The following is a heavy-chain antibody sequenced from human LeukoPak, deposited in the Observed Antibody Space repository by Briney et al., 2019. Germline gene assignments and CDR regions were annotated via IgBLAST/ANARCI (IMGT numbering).Heavy chain of an antibody. Sequence: GGSLRLSCAASGFTFSSYSMNWVRQAPGKGLEWVSSISSSSSYIYYADSVKGRFTIFRDNAKNSLYLQMNSLRAEDTAVYYCAKDWSPQQQLVNAFDYWGQGTLVTVSS. V-gene: IGHV3-21*01. D-gene: IGHD6-13*01. J-gene: IGHJ4*02. CDR1: GFTFSSYS. CDR3: AKDWSPQQQLVNAFDY. CDR2: ISSSSSYI.